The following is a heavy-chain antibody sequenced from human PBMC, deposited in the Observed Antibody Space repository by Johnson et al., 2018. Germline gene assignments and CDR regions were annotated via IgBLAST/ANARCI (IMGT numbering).Heavy chain of an antibody. CDR2: ISYDGSNK. V-gene: IGHV3-30*03. CDR1: GFTFRNYD. D-gene: IGHD3-22*01. J-gene: IGHJ3*02. CDR3: ARDYYDSSGFSLRGYAFDI. Sequence: QVQLVESGGGVVQPGRSLRLSCAASGFTFRNYDIHWVRQAPGKGLEWVAVISYDGSNKYYADSVKGRFTISRDNSKNTLYLQMNSLRGEDTEVYSCARDYYDSSGFSLRGYAFDIWGQGTMVTVSS.